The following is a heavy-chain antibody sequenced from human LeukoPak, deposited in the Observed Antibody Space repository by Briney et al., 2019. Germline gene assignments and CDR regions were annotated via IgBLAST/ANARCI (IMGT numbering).Heavy chain of an antibody. J-gene: IGHJ4*02. CDR3: ARDPPYGSGSHWFDY. CDR1: GGSISSGGNY. CDR2: IYYSGST. D-gene: IGHD3-10*01. Sequence: PSETLSLTCTVSGGSISSGGNYWSWLRQHPGKGLEWIGHIYYSGSTYYNPSLKSRVTISVDTSKNQFSLNLISVTAAGTAVYYCARDPPYGSGSHWFDYWGQGTLVTVSS. V-gene: IGHV4-31*03.